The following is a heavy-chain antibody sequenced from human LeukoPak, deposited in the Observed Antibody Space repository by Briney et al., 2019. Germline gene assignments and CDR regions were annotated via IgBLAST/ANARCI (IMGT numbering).Heavy chain of an antibody. CDR1: GFTVSSNY. V-gene: IGHV3-53*04. Sequence: PGGSLRLSCAASGFTVSSNYMSWVRQAPGKGLEWVSVIYSGGSTYYADSVKGRFTISRHNSKNTLYLQMNSLRAEDTAVYYCAREGVYDSSGSRAFDIWGQGTMVTVSS. J-gene: IGHJ3*02. D-gene: IGHD3-22*01. CDR3: AREGVYDSSGSRAFDI. CDR2: IYSGGST.